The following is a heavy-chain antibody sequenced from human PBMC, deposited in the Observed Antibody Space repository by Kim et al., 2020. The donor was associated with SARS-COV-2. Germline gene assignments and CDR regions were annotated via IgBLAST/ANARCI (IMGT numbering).Heavy chain of an antibody. CDR2: INHSGST. J-gene: IGHJ4*02. Sequence: SETLSLTCAVYGGSFSGYYWSWIRQPPGKGLEWIGEINHSGSTNYNPSLKSRVTISVDTSKNQFSLKLSSVTAADTAVYYCARTWRVTTPFDYWGQGTLVTVSS. CDR3: ARTWRVTTPFDY. V-gene: IGHV4-34*01. CDR1: GGSFSGYY. D-gene: IGHD4-17*01.